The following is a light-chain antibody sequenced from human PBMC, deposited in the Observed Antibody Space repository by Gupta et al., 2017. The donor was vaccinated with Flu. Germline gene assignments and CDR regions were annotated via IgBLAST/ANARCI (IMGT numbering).Light chain of an antibody. CDR2: HAS. CDR3: QQYYSLPWT. V-gene: IGKV1-33*01. Sequence: GDRVTITCQASQDICSHINWDQQIAGKAPKLLIYHASNVEAGVPSRFSGGGSGAQFTLTISALQPEDIATYYCQQYYSLPWTFGQGTKVEIE. J-gene: IGKJ1*01. CDR1: QDICSH.